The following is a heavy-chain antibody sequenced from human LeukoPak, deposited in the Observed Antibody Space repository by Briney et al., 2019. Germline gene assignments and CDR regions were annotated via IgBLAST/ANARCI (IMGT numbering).Heavy chain of an antibody. J-gene: IGHJ6*03. V-gene: IGHV3-74*03. CDR2: INTDGSST. CDR3: ARDGVRGPRGDYYYYMDV. D-gene: IGHD3-10*01. CDR1: GFTFSSHW. Sequence: GGSLRLSCAASGFTFSSHWMHWARHAPGKGLVWGARINTDGSSTKYAASVKGRFTISRANATHTLYLQMNSLRAEDTALYYCARDGVRGPRGDYYYYMDVWGKGTTVTVSS.